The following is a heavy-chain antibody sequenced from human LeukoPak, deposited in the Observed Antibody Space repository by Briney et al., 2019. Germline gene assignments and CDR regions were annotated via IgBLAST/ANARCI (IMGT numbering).Heavy chain of an antibody. CDR3: ARGGTIFGPRDY. J-gene: IGHJ4*02. Sequence: SETLSLTCTVSGGSISSYYWSWIRQPPGKGLEWIGYIYYSGSTNYNPSLKSRVTISVDTSKNQFSLKLSSVTAADTAVYYCARGGTIFGPRDYWGQGTLVTVSS. D-gene: IGHD3-3*01. CDR2: IYYSGST. CDR1: GGSISSYY. V-gene: IGHV4-59*01.